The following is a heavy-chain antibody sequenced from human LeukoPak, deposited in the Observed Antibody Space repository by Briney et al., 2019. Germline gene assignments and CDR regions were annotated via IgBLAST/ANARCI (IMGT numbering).Heavy chain of an antibody. CDR3: ARGRDGYNFLNRGEYYYFDY. CDR1: GGSISSGSYY. J-gene: IGHJ4*02. V-gene: IGHV4-61*02. D-gene: IGHD5-24*01. Sequence: SETLSLTCTVSGGSISSGSYYWSWIWQPAGKGLEWIGRFYTSGSTNYNPSLKSRVTISVDTSKNQFSLKLNSVTAADTAVYYCARGRDGYNFLNRGEYYYFDYWGQGTLVTVSS. CDR2: FYTSGST.